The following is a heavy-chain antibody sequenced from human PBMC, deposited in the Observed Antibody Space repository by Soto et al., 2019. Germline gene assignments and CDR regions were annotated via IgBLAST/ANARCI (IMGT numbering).Heavy chain of an antibody. V-gene: IGHV1-18*01. J-gene: IGHJ6*02. CDR3: ARSLVTGKGGIDA. CDR2: INGYTGNT. Sequence: QVQLVQSGAEVKKPGASVKVSCKASGYTFTSYGLSWVRQAPGQGLEWMGWINGYTGNTNYAQKFQGRVTMTTDTSPNTACLDLWTLIWEDTAVYYCARSLVTGKGGIDAWGQGTRVTV. CDR1: GYTFTSYG. D-gene: IGHD3-16*01.